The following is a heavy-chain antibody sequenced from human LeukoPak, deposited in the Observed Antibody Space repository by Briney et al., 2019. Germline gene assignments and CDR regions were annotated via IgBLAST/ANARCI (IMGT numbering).Heavy chain of an antibody. D-gene: IGHD2-2*01. V-gene: IGHV3-9*01. Sequence: GGSLRLSCAASGFTFDDYAMHWVRQPPGKGLEWVSGISWNSDNIGYGDSVKGRFTISRDNAKNSLYLQMNSLTAEDTALYYCAKDSSSNSLGAFDVWGQGTMVTVSS. J-gene: IGHJ3*01. CDR1: GFTFDDYA. CDR3: AKDSSSNSLGAFDV. CDR2: ISWNSDNI.